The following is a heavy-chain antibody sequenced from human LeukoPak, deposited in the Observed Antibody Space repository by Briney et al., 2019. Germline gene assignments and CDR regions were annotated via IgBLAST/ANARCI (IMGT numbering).Heavy chain of an antibody. D-gene: IGHD3-10*01. V-gene: IGHV4-34*01. CDR1: GGSFSGYY. CDR2: INHSGST. CDR3: ARRKISLWFGELSTFDY. J-gene: IGHJ4*02. Sequence: RTSETLSLTCAVYGGSFSGYYWSWIRQPPGKGLEWIGEINHSGSTNYNPSLKSRVTISVDTSKNQFSLKLSSVTAADTAVYYCARRKISLWFGELSTFDYWGRGTLVTVSS.